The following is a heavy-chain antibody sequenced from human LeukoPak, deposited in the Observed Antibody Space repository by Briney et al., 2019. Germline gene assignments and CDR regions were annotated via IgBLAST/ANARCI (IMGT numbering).Heavy chain of an antibody. V-gene: IGHV3-48*03. CDR2: ISSRGKTI. CDR3: AVGGGY. CDR1: GFTLRSYE. D-gene: IGHD3-16*01. Sequence: PGGPRRLPWEVSGFTLRSYEMNGAGRAPGKGLEWVSYISSRGKTIYYADSVKGRFTISRDNAKNSLFLQMNSLRAEDTAVYYCAVGGGYWGQGTLVTVSS. J-gene: IGHJ4*02.